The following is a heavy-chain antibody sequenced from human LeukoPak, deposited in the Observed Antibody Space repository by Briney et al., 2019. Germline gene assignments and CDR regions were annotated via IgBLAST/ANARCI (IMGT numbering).Heavy chain of an antibody. V-gene: IGHV3-30*02. CDR2: IQYDGRNK. D-gene: IGHD3-22*01. Sequence: GGSLRLSCAASGFTFSNYGLHWVRQAPGKGLEGVAFIQYDGRNKYYADSVKGRFTVSRDNSKNPLYLQMSSLRPEDTAVYYCAKERSGLDYWGQGTLVTVSS. J-gene: IGHJ4*02. CDR3: AKERSGLDY. CDR1: GFTFSNYG.